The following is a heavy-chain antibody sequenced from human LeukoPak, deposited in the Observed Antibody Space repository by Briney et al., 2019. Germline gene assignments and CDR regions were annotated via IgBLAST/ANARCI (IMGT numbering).Heavy chain of an antibody. V-gene: IGHV4-59*08. D-gene: IGHD1-7*01. CDR3: ARLNYARSWFDP. Sequence: SETLSLTCTVSGGSMNGHHWTWIRQPPGKGLEWIGYIYYSGSTNYNPSLKSRVTISVDTSKNQFSLKLSSVTAADTAVYYCARLNYARSWFDPWGQGTLVTVSS. J-gene: IGHJ5*02. CDR1: GGSMNGHH. CDR2: IYYSGST.